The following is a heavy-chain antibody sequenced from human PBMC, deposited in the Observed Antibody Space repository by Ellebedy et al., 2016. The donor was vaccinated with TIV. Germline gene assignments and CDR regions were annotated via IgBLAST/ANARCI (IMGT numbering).Heavy chain of an antibody. Sequence: GGSLRLXCTASGFTFGDYAMSWFRQAPGKGLEWVGFIRSKAYGGTTEYAASVKGRFTISRDDSKNSLYLQMNSLKTEDTAVYYCARVMGGSYYYYYYGMDVWGQGTTVTVSS. V-gene: IGHV3-49*03. J-gene: IGHJ6*02. D-gene: IGHD1-26*01. CDR2: IRSKAYGGTT. CDR3: ARVMGGSYYYYYYGMDV. CDR1: GFTFGDYA.